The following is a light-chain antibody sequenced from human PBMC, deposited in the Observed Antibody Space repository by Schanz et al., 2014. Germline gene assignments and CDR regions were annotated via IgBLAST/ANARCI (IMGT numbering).Light chain of an antibody. J-gene: IGKJ2*01. V-gene: IGKV1-39*01. CDR2: AAS. Sequence: DIQMTQSPSSLSASVGDRVTMTCRASQTISNYVTWYQHKPGKAPKFLIYAASTLQSGVPSRFSGSGSGTDFTLTISSLQPEDVATYYCQQYNRYPYTFGQGTKLEIK. CDR3: QQYNRYPYT. CDR1: QTISNY.